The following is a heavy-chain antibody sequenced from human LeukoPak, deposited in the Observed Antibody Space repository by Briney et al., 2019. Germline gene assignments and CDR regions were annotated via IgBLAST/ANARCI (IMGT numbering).Heavy chain of an antibody. Sequence: GGSLRLSCAASGFTFSRCTMNWVRQAPGKGLEWLSYISSLGDTTYYADSVKGRFTISRDNAKNSLYLQMNSLRAEDTAVYYCARHHSVYYYYGMDVWGQGTTVTVSS. CDR2: ISSLGDTT. CDR1: GFTFSRCT. CDR3: ARHHSVYYYYGMDV. V-gene: IGHV3-48*01. D-gene: IGHD1-14*01. J-gene: IGHJ6*02.